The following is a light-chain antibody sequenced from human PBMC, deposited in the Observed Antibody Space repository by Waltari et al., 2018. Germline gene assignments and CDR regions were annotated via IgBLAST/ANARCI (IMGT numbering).Light chain of an antibody. Sequence: QSALTQPASVSGSPGQSITIPCTGTNRDIGDSDYVSWYQQHPGRVPKLIIYYVVKRPSGISDRFSGSKSGNTASLTISGLQPEDESHYFCCSYAGRKTLIFGGGTELTV. V-gene: IGLV2-23*02. CDR3: CSYAGRKTLI. CDR2: YVV. CDR1: NRDIGDSDY. J-gene: IGLJ2*01.